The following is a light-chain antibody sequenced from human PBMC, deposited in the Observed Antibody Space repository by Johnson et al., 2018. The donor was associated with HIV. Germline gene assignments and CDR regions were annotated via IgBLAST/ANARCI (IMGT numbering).Light chain of an antibody. Sequence: QSVLTQPPSVSAAPGQKVTISCSGSSSNIGNNYVSWYQQLPGTAPKLLIYENNKRPSGIPDRFSGSKSGSSATLGITGLQTGDEADYYCATWDSSLSAYVFGPGTKVT. CDR2: ENN. CDR3: ATWDSSLSAYV. CDR1: SSNIGNNY. V-gene: IGLV1-51*02. J-gene: IGLJ1*01.